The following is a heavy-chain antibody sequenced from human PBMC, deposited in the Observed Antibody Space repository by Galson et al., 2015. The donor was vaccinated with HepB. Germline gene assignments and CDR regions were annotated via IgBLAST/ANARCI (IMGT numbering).Heavy chain of an antibody. CDR3: AREDGTRYYYDY. Sequence: SVKVSCKASGYTFTSYAMHWVRQAPGQRLEWMGWINAGNGNTKYSQKFQGRVTITRDTSASTAYMELSSLRSEDTAVYYCAREDGTRYYYDYWGQGTLVTVSS. CDR1: GYTFTSYA. V-gene: IGHV1-3*01. CDR2: INAGNGNT. D-gene: IGHD5-24*01. J-gene: IGHJ4*02.